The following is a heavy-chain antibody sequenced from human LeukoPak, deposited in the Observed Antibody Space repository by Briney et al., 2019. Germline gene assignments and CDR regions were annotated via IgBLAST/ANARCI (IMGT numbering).Heavy chain of an antibody. CDR3: ARGGYSSSDLDY. Sequence: GSSVKVSCKASGGTFSSYAISWVRQAPGQGLEWLGGIIPIFGTANYAQKFQGRVTITADESTSTAYMELSSLRSEDTAVYYCARGGYSSSDLDYWGQGTLVTVSS. D-gene: IGHD6-6*01. V-gene: IGHV1-69*01. CDR2: IIPIFGTA. CDR1: GGTFSSYA. J-gene: IGHJ4*02.